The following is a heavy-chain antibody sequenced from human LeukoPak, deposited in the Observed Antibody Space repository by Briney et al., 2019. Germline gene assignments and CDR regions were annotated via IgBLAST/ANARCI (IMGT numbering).Heavy chain of an antibody. CDR1: GGTFSSYA. V-gene: IGHV1-69*13. CDR2: IIPIFGTA. CDR3: ARGGYCSSTSCPLDY. Sequence: GASVKVSCKASGGTFSSYAISWVRQAPGQGVEWMGGIIPIFGTADYAQKFQGRVTITADESTSTAYRELSSLRSEDTAVYYCARGGYCSSTSCPLDYWGQGTLVTVSS. D-gene: IGHD2-2*01. J-gene: IGHJ4*02.